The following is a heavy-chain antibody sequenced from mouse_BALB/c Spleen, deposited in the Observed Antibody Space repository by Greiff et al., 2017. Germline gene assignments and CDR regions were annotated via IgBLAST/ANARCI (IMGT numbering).Heavy chain of an antibody. J-gene: IGHJ3*01. CDR2: IDPFNGGT. V-gene: IGHV1S135*01. D-gene: IGHD2-3*01. CDR1: GYSFTSYY. Sequence: EVKLMESGPELMKPGASVKISCKASGYSFTSYYMHWVKQSHGKSLEWIGYIDPFNGGTSYNQKFKGKATLTVDKSSSTAYMHLSSLTSEDSAVYYCAKNDGYRAWFAYWGQGTLVTVSA. CDR3: AKNDGYRAWFAY.